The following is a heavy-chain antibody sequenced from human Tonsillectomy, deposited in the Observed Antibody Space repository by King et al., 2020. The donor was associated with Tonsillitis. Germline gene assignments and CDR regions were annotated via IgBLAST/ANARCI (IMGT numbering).Heavy chain of an antibody. CDR3: AKSIYYDSSGYYYPIDY. Sequence: VQLVESGGGFVQPGRSLGLSWAASGFTLDDHAMNWVRQVPGKGLEWVSGISWNSGSVDYADSVKGRFTSSRDNAKKSLYLQMNRLRSEDTALYYCAKSIYYDSSGYYYPIDYWGQGTLVTVSS. V-gene: IGHV3-9*01. CDR1: GFTLDDHA. J-gene: IGHJ4*02. D-gene: IGHD3-22*01. CDR2: ISWNSGSV.